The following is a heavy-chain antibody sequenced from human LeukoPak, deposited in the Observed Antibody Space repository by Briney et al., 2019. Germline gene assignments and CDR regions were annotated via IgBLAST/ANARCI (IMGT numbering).Heavy chain of an antibody. D-gene: IGHD4-17*01. J-gene: IGHJ4*02. CDR3: AKDFRTAVTTGSGFDY. CDR1: GFTFRNYG. V-gene: IGHV3-30*02. Sequence: GRSLRLSCEVSGFTFRNYGMNWVRQAPGKGLEWVAFIRYDGSNKYYADSVKGRFTISRDNSKNTLYLQMNSLRAEDTAVYYCAKDFRTAVTTGSGFDYWGQGTLVTVSS. CDR2: IRYDGSNK.